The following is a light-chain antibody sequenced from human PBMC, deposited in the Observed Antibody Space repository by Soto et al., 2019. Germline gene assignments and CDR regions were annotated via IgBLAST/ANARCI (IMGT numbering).Light chain of an antibody. CDR2: EVS. J-gene: IGLJ1*01. CDR3: SSYAGSDTFV. V-gene: IGLV2-8*01. CDR1: SSDVGAYQY. Sequence: QSALTQPPSASGSPGQSVTISCTGTSSDVGAYQYVSWYQQHPGKAPKLLIYEVSKRPSGVPDRFSGSKSGNTASLTVSGLQAEDEADYCCSSYAGSDTFVFGTGTKLTVL.